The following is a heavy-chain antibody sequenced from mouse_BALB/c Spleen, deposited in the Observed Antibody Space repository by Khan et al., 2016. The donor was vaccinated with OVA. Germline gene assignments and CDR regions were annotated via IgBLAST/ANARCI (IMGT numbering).Heavy chain of an antibody. J-gene: IGHJ2*01. V-gene: IGHV3-2*02. Sequence: EVQLQESGPGLVKPSQSLSLTCTVTGYSITSDYAWNWIRQFPGNKLEWMGYISYSCRTTYNPSLESRISITRDTSKNQFFLQLNSVTTEDTATYYCARSVTITTVVATDFDYWGQGTTLTVSS. CDR2: ISYSCRT. D-gene: IGHD1-1*01. CDR3: ARSVTITTVVATDFDY. CDR1: GYSITSDYA.